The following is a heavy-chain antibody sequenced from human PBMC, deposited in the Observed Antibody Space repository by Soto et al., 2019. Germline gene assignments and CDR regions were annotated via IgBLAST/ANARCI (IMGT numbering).Heavy chain of an antibody. CDR1: GYTFTSYY. V-gene: IGHV1-46*01. J-gene: IGHJ4*02. CDR2: INPSGGST. Sequence: QVQLVQSGAEVKKPGASVKVSCKASGYTFTSYYMHWVRQAPGQGLEWMGIINPSGGSTSYAQKFQGRVTMTRDTSTSTDYMELSSLRSEDTAVYYCARDMGYCSGGSCYPSVPDYWGQGTLVTVSS. D-gene: IGHD2-15*01. CDR3: ARDMGYCSGGSCYPSVPDY.